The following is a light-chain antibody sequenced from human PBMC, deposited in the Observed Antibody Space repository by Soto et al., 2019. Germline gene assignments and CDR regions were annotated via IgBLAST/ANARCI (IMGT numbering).Light chain of an antibody. CDR1: QSVSSK. J-gene: IGKJ1*01. Sequence: EIVMTQSPATLSLSPGHRATLSCRPSQSVSSKLAWYQQRPGQAPRLLIYSASTRATGIPARFSGSGSGTEFTLTISSLQSEDFAVYYCHQYNHWLTWTFGQGTKVDIK. CDR3: HQYNHWLTWT. CDR2: SAS. V-gene: IGKV3-15*01.